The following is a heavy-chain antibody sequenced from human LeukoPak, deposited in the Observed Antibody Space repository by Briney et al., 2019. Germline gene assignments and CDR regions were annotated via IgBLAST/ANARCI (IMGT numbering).Heavy chain of an antibody. D-gene: IGHD3-9*01. Sequence: GGSLRLSCVASGFTFSSYWMHWVRQDPRKGLVWVLRINGDGRNINYADSVRGRFTISRDNAKNTLYLQMNTLRVEDTAVYYCTRDLMDYDVSTGLHHYYMDVWGQGTTVTVSS. CDR3: TRDLMDYDVSTGLHHYYMDV. V-gene: IGHV3-74*01. CDR1: GFTFSSYW. CDR2: INGDGRNI. J-gene: IGHJ6*02.